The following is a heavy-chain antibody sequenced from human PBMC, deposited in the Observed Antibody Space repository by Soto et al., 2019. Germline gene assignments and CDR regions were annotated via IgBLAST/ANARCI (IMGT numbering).Heavy chain of an antibody. V-gene: IGHV3-48*02. Sequence: EVQLVESGGGLVQPGGSRRVSCAASGFSFSNYAMNWVRQAPGKGLEWVSYISIGSGSIFYADSVKGRFTISRDDAKNSLYMQMNTLRDEDTAVYYCVRDVRWAFDCWGQGTMVTVSS. D-gene: IGHD2-15*01. CDR2: ISIGSGSI. CDR1: GFSFSNYA. J-gene: IGHJ3*01. CDR3: VRDVRWAFDC.